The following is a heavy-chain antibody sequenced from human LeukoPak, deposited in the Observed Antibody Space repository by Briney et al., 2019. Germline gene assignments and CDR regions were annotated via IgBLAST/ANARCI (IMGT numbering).Heavy chain of an antibody. V-gene: IGHV1-18*01. D-gene: IGHD2-15*01. CDR1: GYTFRTYG. J-gene: IGHJ4*02. CDR3: ARDLGVVVVAPSPPDY. Sequence: ASVKVSCKASGYTFRTYGISWVRQAPGQGLEWMGWINTYTGDTYYAQELQGRVSMTTDTSTSTTYMELRNLRSDDTAIYYCARDLGVVVVAPSPPDYWGQGTLVTVSS. CDR2: INTYTGDT.